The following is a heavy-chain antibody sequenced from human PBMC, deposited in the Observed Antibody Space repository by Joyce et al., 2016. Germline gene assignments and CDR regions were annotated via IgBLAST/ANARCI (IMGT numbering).Heavy chain of an antibody. CDR1: GVWNSRSSWN. Sequence: QVQLQDSGLGPVGASQSLSLICSVSGVWNSRSSWNWGWIRQSPGKGLEWVGSIYYTGKTYFTPSLKSRVTISVDTSKNHFSLALMSVTAADTTVYYCARSPMVGVTFFHWGLGSLISVSS. V-gene: IGHV4-39*07. CDR2: IYYTGKT. CDR3: ARSPMVGVTFFH. D-gene: IGHD2/OR15-2a*01. J-gene: IGHJ4*02.